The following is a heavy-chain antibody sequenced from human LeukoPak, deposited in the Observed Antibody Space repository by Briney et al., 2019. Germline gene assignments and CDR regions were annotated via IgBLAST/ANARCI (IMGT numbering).Heavy chain of an antibody. CDR2: IYHNGNT. V-gene: IGHV4-39*07. CDR1: GGSISSNDYY. J-gene: IGHJ3*02. CDR3: ARGVSSGSSAAFDI. Sequence: SETLSLTCTVSGGSISSNDYYWGWIRQPPGKELEWIGNIYHNGNTNFNPALKRRVTMSIDTSKNQFSLKLSSVTAADTAVYYCARGVSSGSSAAFDIWGQGTMVTVSS. D-gene: IGHD1-26*01.